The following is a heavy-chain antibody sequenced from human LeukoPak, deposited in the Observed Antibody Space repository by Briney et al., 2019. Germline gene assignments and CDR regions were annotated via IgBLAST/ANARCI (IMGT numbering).Heavy chain of an antibody. J-gene: IGHJ4*02. D-gene: IGHD3-22*01. Sequence: GASVKVSCKASGYTFTSYGISWVRQAPGQGLEWMGWISAYNGNTNYAQKLQGRVAMTTDTSTSTAYMELRSLRSDDTAVYYCASISTGYYWVYYFDYWGQGTLVTVSS. V-gene: IGHV1-18*01. CDR3: ASISTGYYWVYYFDY. CDR1: GYTFTSYG. CDR2: ISAYNGNT.